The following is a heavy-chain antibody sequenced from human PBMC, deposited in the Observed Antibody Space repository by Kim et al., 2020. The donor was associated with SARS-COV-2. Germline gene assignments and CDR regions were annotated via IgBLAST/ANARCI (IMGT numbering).Heavy chain of an antibody. J-gene: IGHJ4*02. CDR2: INPNSGGT. D-gene: IGHD6-6*01. CDR1: GYTFTGYY. CDR3: ARVFDGSSSY. Sequence: ASVKVSCKASGYTFTGYYMHWVRQAPGQGLAWMGWINPNSGGTNYAQKFQGRVTMTRDTSISTAYMELSRLRSDDTAVYYCARVFDGSSSYWGQGTLVTVSS. V-gene: IGHV1-2*02.